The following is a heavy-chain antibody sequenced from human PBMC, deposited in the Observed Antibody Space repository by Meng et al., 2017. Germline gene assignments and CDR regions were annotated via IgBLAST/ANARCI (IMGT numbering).Heavy chain of an antibody. CDR3: ARPPAAAAAPYFDY. CDR2: INAGNGNT. CDR1: GYTFTGYY. J-gene: IGHJ4*02. V-gene: IGHV1-3*01. D-gene: IGHD6-13*01. Sequence: ASVKVSCKASGYTFTGYYMHWVRQAPGQRLEWMGWINAGNGNTKYSQKFQGRVTITRDTSASTAYMELSSLRSEDTAVYYCARPPAAAAAPYFDYWGQGTLVTVSS.